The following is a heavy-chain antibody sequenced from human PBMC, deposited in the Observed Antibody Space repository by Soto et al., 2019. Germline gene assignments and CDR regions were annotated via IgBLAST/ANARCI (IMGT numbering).Heavy chain of an antibody. V-gene: IGHV1-18*01. J-gene: IGHJ4*02. Sequence: ASVKVSCKASGDTFTSNGISWARRAPGQGLEWMGWISAYNGNTNYAQKLQGRVTMTTDTSTSTAYMELRSLRSDDTAVYYCASGHDFWSGSHFDYWGQGTLVTVSS. CDR3: ASGHDFWSGSHFDY. CDR1: GDTFTSNG. CDR2: ISAYNGNT. D-gene: IGHD3-3*01.